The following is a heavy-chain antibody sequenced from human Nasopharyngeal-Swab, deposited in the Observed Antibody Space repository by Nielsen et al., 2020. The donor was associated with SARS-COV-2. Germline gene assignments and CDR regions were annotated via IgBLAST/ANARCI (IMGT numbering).Heavy chain of an antibody. CDR1: GFTFGGYA. V-gene: IGHV3-9*01. CDR2: ISWNSGSI. J-gene: IGHJ6*02. CDR3: AKDRGGGATGYYYYGMDV. D-gene: IGHD1-26*01. Sequence: GGSLRLSCAASGFTFGGYAMHWVRQAPGKGLEWVSGISWNSGSIGYADSVKGRFTISRDNAKNSLYLQMNSLRAEDTALYYCAKDRGGGATGYYYYGMDVWGQGTTFTVSS.